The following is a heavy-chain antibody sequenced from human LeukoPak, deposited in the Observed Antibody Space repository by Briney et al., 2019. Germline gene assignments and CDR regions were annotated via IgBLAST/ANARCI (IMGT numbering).Heavy chain of an antibody. V-gene: IGHV1-24*01. CDR1: GYTLTELS. Sequence: GASVKVSCKVSGYTLTELSMHWVRQAPGKGLEWMGGFDPEDGETIYAQKFQGRVTMTEDTSTDTAYMELSSLRSEDTAVYYCVIRVYLVRGANDAFDIWGQGTMDTVSS. CDR2: FDPEDGET. D-gene: IGHD3-10*01. CDR3: VIRVYLVRGANDAFDI. J-gene: IGHJ3*02.